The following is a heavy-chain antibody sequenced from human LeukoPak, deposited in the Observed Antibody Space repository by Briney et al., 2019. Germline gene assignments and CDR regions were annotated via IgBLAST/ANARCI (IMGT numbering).Heavy chain of an antibody. J-gene: IGHJ3*02. CDR3: AKDQDQLLPDAFDI. D-gene: IGHD2-2*01. CDR1: GGSISSGGYY. Sequence: SETLSLTCTVSGGSISSGGYYWSWIRQPPGKGLEWIGYIYHSGSTYYNPSLKSRVTISVDRSKNQFSLKLSSVTAADTAVYYCAKDQDQLLPDAFDIWGQGTMVTVSS. V-gene: IGHV4-30-2*01. CDR2: IYHSGST.